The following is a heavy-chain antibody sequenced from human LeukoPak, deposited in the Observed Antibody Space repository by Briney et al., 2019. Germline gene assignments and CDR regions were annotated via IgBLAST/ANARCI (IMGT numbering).Heavy chain of an antibody. CDR3: AKALGYYDSSGYCDY. Sequence: GGSLRLSCAASGFTFSSYAMSWVRQAPGKGLEWVSAISGSGGSTYYADSVKGRFTISRDNSKNTLYLQMNSLRAEDTAVYYCAKALGYYDSSGYCDYWGQGTLVTVSS. V-gene: IGHV3-23*01. CDR1: GFTFSSYA. D-gene: IGHD3-22*01. J-gene: IGHJ4*02. CDR2: ISGSGGST.